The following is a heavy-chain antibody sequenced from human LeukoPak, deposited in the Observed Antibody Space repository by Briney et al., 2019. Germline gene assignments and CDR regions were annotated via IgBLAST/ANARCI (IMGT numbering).Heavy chain of an antibody. V-gene: IGHV1-69*01. CDR1: GGTFSSYA. Sequence: EASVKVSCKASGGTFSSYAISWVRQAPGQGLEWMGGIIPIFGTANYAQKFQGRVTITADESTSTAYMELSSLRSEDTAVYYCARDYYESSGYYQGIDYWGQGTLVTVSS. CDR3: ARDYYESSGYYQGIDY. D-gene: IGHD3-22*01. CDR2: IIPIFGTA. J-gene: IGHJ4*02.